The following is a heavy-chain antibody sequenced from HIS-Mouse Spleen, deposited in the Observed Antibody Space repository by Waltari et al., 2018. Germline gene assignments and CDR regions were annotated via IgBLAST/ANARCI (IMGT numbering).Heavy chain of an antibody. CDR3: ARVQSGYSYGLDAFDI. D-gene: IGHD5-18*01. CDR2: IYYSGST. CDR1: GGSISSSSYY. Sequence: QLQLQESGPGLVKPSETLSLTCTVSGGSISSSSYYWGWIRQPPGKGLEWIGSIYYSGSTYYNPSLKSRVTISVDTSKNQFSLKLSSVTAADTAVYYCARVQSGYSYGLDAFDIWGQGTMVTVSS. J-gene: IGHJ3*02. V-gene: IGHV4-39*07.